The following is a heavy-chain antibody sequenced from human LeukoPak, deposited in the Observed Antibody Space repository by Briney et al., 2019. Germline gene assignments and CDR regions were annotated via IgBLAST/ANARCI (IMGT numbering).Heavy chain of an antibody. V-gene: IGHV3-7*03. D-gene: IGHD3-3*02. CDR3: ARGAFSIFY. Sequence: GGSLRLSCAASGFTFSNAWMSWVRQAPGKGLECVANIKQDGSETYYVDSVKGRFTISRDNAKNSLYLQMNSLRAGDTAVYYCARGAFSIFYWGQGTLVTVSS. CDR2: IKQDGSET. J-gene: IGHJ4*02. CDR1: GFTFSNAW.